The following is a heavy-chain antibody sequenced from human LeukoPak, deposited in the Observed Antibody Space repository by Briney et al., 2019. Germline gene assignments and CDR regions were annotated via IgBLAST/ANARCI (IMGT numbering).Heavy chain of an antibody. Sequence: GGSLRLSCAASGFTFDDYAMHWVRQAPGKGLEWVSGISWNSGSIGYADSVKGRFTISRDNAKNSLYLQMNSLRAEDTAVYYCARDPQVGITDYWGQGTLVTVSS. CDR3: ARDPQVGITDY. V-gene: IGHV3-9*01. J-gene: IGHJ4*02. CDR1: GFTFDDYA. CDR2: ISWNSGSI. D-gene: IGHD3-16*01.